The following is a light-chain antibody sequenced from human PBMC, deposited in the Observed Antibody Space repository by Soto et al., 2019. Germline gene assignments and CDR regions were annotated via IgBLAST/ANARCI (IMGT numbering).Light chain of an antibody. CDR2: ENN. CDR1: KSNIGSNT. Sequence: QSVLTQPPSASGTPGQRVTISCYGSKSNIGSNTVNWYQQVPGTAPKLLIYENNRRPSGVPDRFSGSTSGTSASLAISGLQSEDEADYYCEAWDDSLRGVFGGGTKLTVL. CDR3: EAWDDSLRGV. J-gene: IGLJ3*02. V-gene: IGLV1-44*01.